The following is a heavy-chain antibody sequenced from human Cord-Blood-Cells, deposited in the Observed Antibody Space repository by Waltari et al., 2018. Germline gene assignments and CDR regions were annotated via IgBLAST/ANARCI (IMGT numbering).Heavy chain of an antibody. CDR3: ATELGGYFDL. CDR1: GGSISSSSYY. Sequence: QLQLQESGPGLVKPSETLSLTCTVSGGSISSSSYYWGWIRQPPGKGLEWIGSINYSGSTYYNPSLKSRVTISVDTSKNQFSLKLSSVTAADTAVYYCATELGGYFDLWGRGTLVTVSS. D-gene: IGHD7-27*01. J-gene: IGHJ2*01. CDR2: INYSGST. V-gene: IGHV4-39*01.